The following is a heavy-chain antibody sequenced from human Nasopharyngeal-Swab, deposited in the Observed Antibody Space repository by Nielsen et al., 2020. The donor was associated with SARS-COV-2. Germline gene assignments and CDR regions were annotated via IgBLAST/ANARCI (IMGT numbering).Heavy chain of an antibody. Sequence: ASVTLSCKASGYTFTSYAMHWVRQAPGQRLEWMGWINAGNGNTKYSQKFQGRVTITRDTSASTAYMELSSMRSEDTAVYYCAVGKIAAGDYYYYYGMDVWGQGTTVTVSS. CDR1: GYTFTSYA. CDR2: INAGNGNT. CDR3: AVGKIAAGDYYYYYGMDV. J-gene: IGHJ6*02. D-gene: IGHD6-13*01. V-gene: IGHV1-3*01.